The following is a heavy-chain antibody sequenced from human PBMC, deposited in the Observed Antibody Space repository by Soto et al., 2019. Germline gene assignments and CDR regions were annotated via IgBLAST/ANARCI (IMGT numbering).Heavy chain of an antibody. CDR3: VREITMFGVVTKTSGAFEI. J-gene: IGHJ3*02. D-gene: IGHD3-3*01. Sequence: GGTLRRSCAASAFTSSSHRISWLRPAPGKGQEWVANIKQDGSEKYYVDSVKGRVTISRDYAMNSLYLQMNSLRVEDTAVYYCVREITMFGVVTKTSGAFEICSQGTMDTVAS. CDR2: IKQDGSEK. V-gene: IGHV3-7*01. CDR1: AFTSSSHR.